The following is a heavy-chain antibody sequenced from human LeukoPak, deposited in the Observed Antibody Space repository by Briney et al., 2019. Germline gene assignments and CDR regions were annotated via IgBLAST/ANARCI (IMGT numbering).Heavy chain of an antibody. CDR2: INPNSGGT. Sequence: GASVKVSCKASGYTFTGYYMHWVRQAPGQGLEWMGWINPNSGGTNYAQKFQGRVTMTRDTSISTAYMELSRLRSDDTAVYYCARDVCSGGSCYSLLLGYWGQGTLVTVSS. CDR3: ARDVCSGGSCYSLLLGY. D-gene: IGHD2-15*01. J-gene: IGHJ4*02. V-gene: IGHV1-2*02. CDR1: GYTFTGYY.